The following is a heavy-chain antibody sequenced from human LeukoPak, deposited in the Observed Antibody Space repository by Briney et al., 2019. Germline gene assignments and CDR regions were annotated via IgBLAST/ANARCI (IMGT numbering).Heavy chain of an antibody. CDR3: ARDVTEGWFLGVHS. CDR2: INPSGGIT. V-gene: IGHV1-46*01. D-gene: IGHD6-19*01. J-gene: IGHJ4*02. CDR1: AYSFTSHY. Sequence: ASVRVSCKASAYSFTSHYIHWVRQAPGQGLEWMGIINPSGGITCYAQKFQGRVTVTRGTSTSTVYMDLTGLRSEDTAVYYCARDVTEGWFLGVHSWGLGTLVAVSS.